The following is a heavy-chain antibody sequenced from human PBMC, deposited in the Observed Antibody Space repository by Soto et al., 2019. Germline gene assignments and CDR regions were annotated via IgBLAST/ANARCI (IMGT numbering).Heavy chain of an antibody. CDR1: GGSITSSSHY. CDR3: ARRFECFHH. CDR2: IYYSGST. D-gene: IGHD3-3*01. Sequence: QLQLQESGPGLVKPSETLSLTCTVSGGSITSSSHYWGWIRQPPGKGLEWIGSIYYSGSTYYNPSRKSRVTISVDKSKNQFPLKLSAVTAADRAVYYCARRFECFHHWGQGTLVTVSS. J-gene: IGHJ1*01. V-gene: IGHV4-39*01.